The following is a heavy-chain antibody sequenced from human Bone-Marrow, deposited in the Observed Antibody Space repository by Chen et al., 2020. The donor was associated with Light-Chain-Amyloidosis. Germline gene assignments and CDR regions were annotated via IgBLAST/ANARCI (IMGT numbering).Heavy chain of an antibody. D-gene: IGHD4-17*01. V-gene: IGHV5-51*01. CDR2: IYPGDSDT. Sequence: EVQLVQSGAEVKKPGESLKISCKGSGYSFTSYWIGWVRQMPGKGLEWMGIIYPGDSDTRYSPSFQGQVTISPDKTLSTAYLQWSSLQASDTAMYYCARQLCHYGERGWFDPWAQGTLLTVSS. CDR3: ARQLCHYGERGWFDP. J-gene: IGHJ5*02. CDR1: GYSFTSYW.